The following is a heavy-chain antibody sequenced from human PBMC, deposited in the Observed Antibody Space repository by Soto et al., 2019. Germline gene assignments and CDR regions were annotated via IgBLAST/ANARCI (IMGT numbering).Heavy chain of an antibody. D-gene: IGHD3-16*01. CDR1: GGFISSSTYY. Sequence: PSETLSLTCTVSGGFISSSTYYWGWIRQPPGKGLEWIGCVYYTGNTYDNPSLKSRVTISVDTSKNQFSLKLTSVTAADTAVYYCARHSGGGEYFYNVMDVWGQGTTVTVSS. V-gene: IGHV4-39*01. J-gene: IGHJ6*02. CDR2: VYYTGNT. CDR3: ARHSGGGEYFYNVMDV.